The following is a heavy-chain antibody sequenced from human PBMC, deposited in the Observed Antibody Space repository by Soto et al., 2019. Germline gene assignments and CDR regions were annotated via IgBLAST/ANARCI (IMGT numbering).Heavy chain of an antibody. CDR1: GGSISSGDYY. J-gene: IGHJ6*02. V-gene: IGHV4-30-4*01. CDR2: IYYSGST. CDR3: ARAPYYYDSSRYYGMDV. D-gene: IGHD3-22*01. Sequence: SETLSLPCTVSGGSISSGDYYWSWIRQPPGKGLEWIGYIYYSGSTYYNPSLKSRVTISVDTSKNQFSLKLSSVTAADTAVYYCARAPYYYDSSRYYGMDVWGQGTTVT.